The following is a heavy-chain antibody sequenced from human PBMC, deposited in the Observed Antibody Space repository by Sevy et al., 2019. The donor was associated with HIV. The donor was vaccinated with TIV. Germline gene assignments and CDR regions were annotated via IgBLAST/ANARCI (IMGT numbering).Heavy chain of an antibody. J-gene: IGHJ4*02. CDR3: ATTKDYYESSGYPFDH. D-gene: IGHD3-22*01. CDR1: GYTLTKLS. CDR2: FDPEDDNR. V-gene: IGHV1-24*01. Sequence: ASVKVSCKVSGYTLTKLSMHWVRQTPGKGLEWRGTFDPEDDNRVHAQKFQGRVTMTEDTSTDTAYMELTSLRSEDTAVYYCATTKDYYESSGYPFDHWGQGTLVTVSS.